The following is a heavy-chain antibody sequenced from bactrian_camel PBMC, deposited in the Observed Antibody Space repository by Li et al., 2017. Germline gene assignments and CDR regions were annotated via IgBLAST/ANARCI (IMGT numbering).Heavy chain of an antibody. V-gene: IGHV3-2*01. CDR1: GFTFSNYY. Sequence: HVQLVESGGVLVQPGGSLRLSCAASGFTFSNYYMTWVRQAPGKGLEWVSSIYSDGSNTYYADSVKGRFTISRGNAKNTVYLQMNSLKSEDTALYYCATPSTAAYGGSWYFYYWGQGTQVTVS. CDR2: IYSDGSNT. J-gene: IGHJ4*01. CDR3: ATPSTAAYGGSWYFYY. D-gene: IGHD6*01.